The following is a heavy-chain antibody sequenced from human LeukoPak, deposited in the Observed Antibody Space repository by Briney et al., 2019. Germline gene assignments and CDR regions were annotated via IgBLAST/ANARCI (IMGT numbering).Heavy chain of an antibody. V-gene: IGHV1-3*01. J-gene: IGHJ4*02. D-gene: IGHD3-10*01. CDR3: ARVAMVRGEDYFDY. CDR1: GYTFTSYA. CDR2: INAGNGNT. Sequence: GASVKVSCKASGYTFTSYAMHWVRQAPGQRLEWMGWINAGNGNTKYSQKFQGRVTITRDTSASTAYMELSSLRSEDTAVYYCARVAMVRGEDYFDYWGRGTLVTVSS.